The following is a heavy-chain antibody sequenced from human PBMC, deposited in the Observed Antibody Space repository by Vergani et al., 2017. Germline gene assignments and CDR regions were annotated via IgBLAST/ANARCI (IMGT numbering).Heavy chain of an antibody. J-gene: IGHJ6*02. Sequence: EVQLEQSGAAVKKPGESLEISCKGSGYSFSRNWIAWVRERPGQGLEWMGIVYPADSDTRYSPSFKGQVTVSADKSTSTAFLEWSGLKVTDTAIYYCARHARYSDVTGNYVYYGMDVWGQGTSVIVSS. CDR3: ARHARYSDVTGNYVYYGMDV. CDR2: VYPADSDT. V-gene: IGHV5-51*01. D-gene: IGHD3-16*01. CDR1: GYSFSRNW.